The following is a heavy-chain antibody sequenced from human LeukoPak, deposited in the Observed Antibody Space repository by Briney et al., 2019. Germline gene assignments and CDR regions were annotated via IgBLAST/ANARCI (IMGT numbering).Heavy chain of an antibody. CDR1: GGSISSYY. CDR2: IYYSGST. CDR3: ARGPHTPWYFDY. Sequence: SETLSLTCTVSGGSISSYYWSWIRQPPGKGLEWIGYIYYSGSTNYNPSLKSRVTISVDTSKNQFSLKLSPVTAADTAVYYCARGPHTPWYFDYWGQGTLVTVSS. D-gene: IGHD2-2*02. J-gene: IGHJ4*02. V-gene: IGHV4-59*01.